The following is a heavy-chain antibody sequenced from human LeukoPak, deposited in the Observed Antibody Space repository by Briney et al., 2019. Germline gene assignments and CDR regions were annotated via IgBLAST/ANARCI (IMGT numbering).Heavy chain of an antibody. J-gene: IGHJ4*02. Sequence: GGSLRLSCAASGFTFSSYAMSWVRQAPGKGLEWVATIIVSGGNTYYADSVKGRFTISRDNSKSTLYLQMSSLRPDDTAVYYCANRDFLDFWGQGTLVTVSS. CDR2: IIVSGGNT. V-gene: IGHV3-23*01. D-gene: IGHD3-10*01. CDR3: ANRDFLDF. CDR1: GFTFSSYA.